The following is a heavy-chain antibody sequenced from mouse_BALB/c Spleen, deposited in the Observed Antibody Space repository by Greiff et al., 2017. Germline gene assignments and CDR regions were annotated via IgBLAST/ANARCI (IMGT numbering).Heavy chain of an antibody. CDR2: ISSGSSTI. D-gene: IGHD1-1*01. CDR3: ARGAYGSSSFDY. CDR1: GFTFSSFG. J-gene: IGHJ2*01. V-gene: IGHV5-17*02. Sequence: DVMLVESGGGLVQPGGSRKLSCAASGFTFSSFGMHWVRQAPEKGLEWVAYISSGSSTIYYADTVKGRFTISRDNPKNTLFLQMTSLRSEDTAMYYCARGAYGSSSFDYWGQGTTLTVSS.